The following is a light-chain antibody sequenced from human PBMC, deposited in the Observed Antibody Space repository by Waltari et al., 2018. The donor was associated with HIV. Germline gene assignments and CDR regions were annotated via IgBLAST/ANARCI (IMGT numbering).Light chain of an antibody. CDR3: YSRDSSGNSWV. V-gene: IGLV3-10*01. CDR1: ASPRRY. Sequence: SYELTQPPSVSASPGPTARITRSGDASPRRYAYWYQQKSGQAPVLVIYEDSKRPAGIPERFSGSSSGTMATLTISGAQVEDEADYYCYSRDSSGNSWVFGGGTKLTVL. J-gene: IGLJ3*02. CDR2: EDS.